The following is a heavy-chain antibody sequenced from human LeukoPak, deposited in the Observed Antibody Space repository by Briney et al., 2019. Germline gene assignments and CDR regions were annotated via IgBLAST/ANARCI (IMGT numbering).Heavy chain of an antibody. J-gene: IGHJ4*02. CDR1: GFTFSSYW. CDR3: ARRGTAGTGDY. CDR2: INTDGSIT. Sequence: TGGSLRLSCAASGFTFSSYWMHWVRQAPGKGLVWVARINTDGSITSYADSVKGRFTISRDNAKNTLYLQMNSLRAEDTAVYYCARRGTAGTGDYWGQGTLVTVSS. D-gene: IGHD6-13*01. V-gene: IGHV3-74*01.